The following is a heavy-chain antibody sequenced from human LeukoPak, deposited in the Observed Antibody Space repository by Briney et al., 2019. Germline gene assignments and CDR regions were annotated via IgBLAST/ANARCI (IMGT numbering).Heavy chain of an antibody. CDR3: AKGRYSGTTYYFDY. J-gene: IGHJ4*02. CDR1: GFTLSTYW. CDR2: IKKDGSET. Sequence: GGSLRLSCADSGFTLSTYWMSWVRQVPGKGLEWVANIKKDGSETYYVDSVKGRFTISRDNAKNSLYLQMNSLRAEDTAMYYCAKGRYSGTTYYFDYWGQGTLVTVSS. D-gene: IGHD5-12*01. V-gene: IGHV3-7*03.